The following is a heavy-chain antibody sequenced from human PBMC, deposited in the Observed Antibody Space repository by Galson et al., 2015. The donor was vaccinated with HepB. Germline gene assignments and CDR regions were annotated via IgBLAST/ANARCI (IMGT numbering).Heavy chain of an antibody. CDR2: TYYRSKWYS. Sequence: CAISGDSVSNNNAAWDWIRESPSRGLEWLGRTYYRSKWYSDYAESLRSRIIINADTSENQISLHLQSVTPEDTAVYYCARVGGTIYYYAMDVWGQGTTVTVSS. D-gene: IGHD2-15*01. CDR3: ARVGGTIYYYAMDV. CDR1: GDSVSNNNAA. J-gene: IGHJ6*02. V-gene: IGHV6-1*01.